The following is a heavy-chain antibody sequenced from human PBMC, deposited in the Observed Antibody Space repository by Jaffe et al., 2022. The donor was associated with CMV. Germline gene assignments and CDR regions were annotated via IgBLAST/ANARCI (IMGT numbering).Heavy chain of an antibody. CDR3: ARGHYYYDSSGYSPLMPWFDP. D-gene: IGHD3-22*01. V-gene: IGHV4-59*01. J-gene: IGHJ5*02. Sequence: QVQLQESGPGLVKPSETLSLTCTVSGGSISSYYWSWIRQPPGKGLEWIGYIYYSGSTNYNPSLKSRVTISVDTSKNQFSLKLSSVTAADTAVYYCARGHYYYDSSGYSPLMPWFDPWGQGTLVTVSS. CDR1: GGSISSYY. CDR2: IYYSGST.